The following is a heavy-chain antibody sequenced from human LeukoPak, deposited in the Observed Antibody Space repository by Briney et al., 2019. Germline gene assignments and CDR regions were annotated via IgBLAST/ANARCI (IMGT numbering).Heavy chain of an antibody. CDR2: INHSGST. Sequence: SETLSLTCAVYGGSFSGYYWSWNRQPPGKGLEWIGEINHSGSTNYNPSLKSRVTTSVDTSKNQFSLKLSSVTAADTAVYYCARGRYCSGGSCLIDYWGQGTLVTVSS. D-gene: IGHD2-15*01. CDR3: ARGRYCSGGSCLIDY. CDR1: GGSFSGYY. V-gene: IGHV4-34*01. J-gene: IGHJ4*02.